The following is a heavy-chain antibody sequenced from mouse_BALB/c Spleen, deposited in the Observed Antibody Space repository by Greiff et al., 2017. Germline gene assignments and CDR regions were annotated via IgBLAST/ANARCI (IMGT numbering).Heavy chain of an antibody. J-gene: IGHJ2*01. Sequence: VQLQQSGAELVRSGASVKLSCTASGFNIKDYYMHWVKQRPEQGLEWIGWIDPENGATEYAPKFQGKATMTADTSSNTAYLQLSSLTSEDTAVYYCNAGGTPFDDWGQGTTLTVAS. D-gene: IGHD4-1*01. CDR1: GFNIKDYY. CDR2: IDPENGAT. CDR3: NAGGTPFDD. V-gene: IGHV14-4*02.